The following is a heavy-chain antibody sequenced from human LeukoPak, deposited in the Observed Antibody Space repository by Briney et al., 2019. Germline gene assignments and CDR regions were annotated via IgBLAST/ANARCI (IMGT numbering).Heavy chain of an antibody. CDR1: GFTFSSYS. CDR2: ISSSSSTI. D-gene: IGHD3-16*01. CDR3: ARGGAYDYVWEYYFDY. V-gene: IGHV3-48*04. Sequence: PGGSLRLSCAASGFTFSSYSMNWVRQAPGKGLEWVSYISSSSSTIYYADSVKGRFTISRDNAKNSLYLQMNSLRAEDTAVYYCARGGAYDYVWEYYFDYWGQGTLVTVSS. J-gene: IGHJ4*02.